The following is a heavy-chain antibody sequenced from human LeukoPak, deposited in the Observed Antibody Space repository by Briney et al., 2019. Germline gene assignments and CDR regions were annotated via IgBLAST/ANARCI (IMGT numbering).Heavy chain of an antibody. CDR2: ISYDGSNK. CDR3: AKDWNQYGSGTYYDSWGY. D-gene: IGHD3-10*01. Sequence: GGSLRLSCAASGFTFSSYGMHWVRQAPGKGLEWVAVISYDGSNKYYADSVKGRFTISRDNSKNTLYLQMNSLRVEDTAVYYCAKDWNQYGSGTYYDSWGYWGQGTLVTVSS. J-gene: IGHJ4*02. V-gene: IGHV3-30*18. CDR1: GFTFSSYG.